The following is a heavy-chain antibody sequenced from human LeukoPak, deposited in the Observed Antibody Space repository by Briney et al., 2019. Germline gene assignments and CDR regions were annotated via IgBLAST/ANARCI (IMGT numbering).Heavy chain of an antibody. J-gene: IGHJ4*02. CDR2: ISGSGGST. CDR1: GFTFSSYA. CDR3: ARRYFDY. V-gene: IGHV3-23*01. Sequence: GGSLRLSCAASGFTFSSYAMSWVRQAPGKGLEWVSAISGSGGSTYYADSVKGRFIISRDNAKNALYLQMSSLRAEDTAIYYCARRYFDYWGQGTLVTVSS.